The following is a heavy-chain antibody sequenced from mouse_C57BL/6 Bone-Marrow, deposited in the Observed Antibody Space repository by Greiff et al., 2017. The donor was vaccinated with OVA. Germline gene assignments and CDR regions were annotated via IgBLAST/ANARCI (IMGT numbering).Heavy chain of an antibody. D-gene: IGHD4-1*01. CDR1: GYAFSSSW. Sequence: QVQLQQSGPELVKPGASVKLSCKASGYAFSSSWMNWVKQRPGKGLEWIGRIYPGDGDTNYNGKFKGKATLTADKSSSTAYMQLSSLTSEDSAVYFCARQPGTPYWGQGTLVTVSA. V-gene: IGHV1-82*01. CDR3: ARQPGTPY. J-gene: IGHJ3*01. CDR2: IYPGDGDT.